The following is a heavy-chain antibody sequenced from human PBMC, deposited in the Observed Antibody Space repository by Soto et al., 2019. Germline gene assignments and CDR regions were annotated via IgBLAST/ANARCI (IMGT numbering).Heavy chain of an antibody. CDR1: GFAVSANY. D-gene: IGHD4-17*01. V-gene: IGHV3-66*01. CDR2: IYSGGDT. J-gene: IGHJ4*02. Sequence: EAHLVGSGGGLVQPGGSLRLSCAASGFAVSANYLSWVRQAPGKGLEWVSLIYSGGDTDYADSVRGRFTMSRDNSQSTLALQTSTLRAEDTAVYYSATRVTKAPYWGQGPLVNVSS. CDR3: ATRVTKAPY.